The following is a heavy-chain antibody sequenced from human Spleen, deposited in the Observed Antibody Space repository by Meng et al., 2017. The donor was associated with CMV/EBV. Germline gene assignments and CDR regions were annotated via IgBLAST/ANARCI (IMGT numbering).Heavy chain of an antibody. Sequence: LRLSCAASGFTFIDAWMNWVRQAPGKGLEWVGRIKSKTDGGTTDYAAPVKGRFTISRDDSRDMLSLQMNSLKTEDTAVYYCITGVSWGQGVLVTVSS. J-gene: IGHJ5*02. CDR3: ITGVS. CDR1: GFTFIDAW. CDR2: IKSKTDGGTT. V-gene: IGHV3-15*01.